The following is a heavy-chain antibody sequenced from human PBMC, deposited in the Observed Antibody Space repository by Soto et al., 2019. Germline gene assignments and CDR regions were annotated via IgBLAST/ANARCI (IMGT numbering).Heavy chain of an antibody. Sequence: QVQLVESGGGVVQPGRSLRLSCAASGFTFSRYGMHWVRQAPGKGLEWVAVISFDGSKKYYAESVTGRFTISRDHSKNTLDLQVNSLRAEDTAVYYCAKEAGSVTFDFWGQGTLVTVSS. CDR1: GFTFSRYG. V-gene: IGHV3-30*18. CDR3: AKEAGSVTFDF. D-gene: IGHD4-4*01. CDR2: ISFDGSKK. J-gene: IGHJ4*02.